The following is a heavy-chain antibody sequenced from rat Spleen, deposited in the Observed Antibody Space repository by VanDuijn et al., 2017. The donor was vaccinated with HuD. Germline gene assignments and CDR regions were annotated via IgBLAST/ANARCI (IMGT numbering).Heavy chain of an antibody. CDR1: GFTFSDYD. CDR2: ISTSDFT. V-gene: IGHV5-25*01. D-gene: IGHD3-4*01. Sequence: EVQLVESGGGLVQPGRSLKLSCSVSGFTFSDYDMAWVRQAPTKGLEWVASISTSDFTYYRDSVKGRFTVSRDDAKSTLHLQMDSLRSEDTATYYCTRHMANPYYVMDAWGQGASVTVSS. CDR3: TRHMANPYYVMDA. J-gene: IGHJ4*01.